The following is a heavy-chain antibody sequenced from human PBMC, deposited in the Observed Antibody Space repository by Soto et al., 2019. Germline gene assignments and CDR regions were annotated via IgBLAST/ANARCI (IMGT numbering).Heavy chain of an antibody. D-gene: IGHD3-10*01. Sequence: QVQLVESGEGVVQPGRSLRLSCAASGFTFSSYGMHWVRQAPGKGLEWVAVIWYDGSNKYYADSVKGRFTISRDNSKNTLYLQMNSLRAEDTAVYYCARDSPSGWFGELSRVFDYWGQGTLVTVSS. CDR2: IWYDGSNK. CDR1: GFTFSSYG. CDR3: ARDSPSGWFGELSRVFDY. J-gene: IGHJ4*02. V-gene: IGHV3-33*01.